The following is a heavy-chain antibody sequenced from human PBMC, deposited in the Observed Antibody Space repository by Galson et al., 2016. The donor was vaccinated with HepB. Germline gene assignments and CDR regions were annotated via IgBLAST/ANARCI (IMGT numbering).Heavy chain of an antibody. V-gene: IGHV2-5*02. CDR3: ARSDYGSGLYYFDY. D-gene: IGHD3-10*01. CDR1: GFSLSTSAVG. J-gene: IGHJ4*02. Sequence: PALVKPTQTLTLTCTLSGFSLSTSAVGVGWIRQPPEKALEWLALIYWDDDKRSSPSLKSRLTITKDTSKNQVVLTMTNMDPVDTATYYCARSDYGSGLYYFDYWGQGTLVTVSS. CDR2: IYWDDDK.